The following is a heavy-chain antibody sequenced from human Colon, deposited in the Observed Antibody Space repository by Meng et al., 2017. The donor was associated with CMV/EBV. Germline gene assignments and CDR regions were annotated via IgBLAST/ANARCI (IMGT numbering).Heavy chain of an antibody. CDR2: FNPEDGER. V-gene: IGHV1-24*01. D-gene: IGHD6-13*01. Sequence: GGSLRLSCGASGFTFSDDDMSWIRQAPGKGLEWMGGFNPEDGERVYAQKFQGRVTMTDDTSTDTAYMELSSLRFEDTTVYYCASERLGAAAIPLDYWGQGTPVTVSS. J-gene: IGHJ4*02. CDR1: GFTFSDDD. CDR3: ASERLGAAAIPLDY.